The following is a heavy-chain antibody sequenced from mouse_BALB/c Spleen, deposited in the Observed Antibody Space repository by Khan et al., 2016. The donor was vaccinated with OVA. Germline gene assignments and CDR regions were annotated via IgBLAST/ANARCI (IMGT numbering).Heavy chain of an antibody. V-gene: IGHV9-3-1*01. Sequence: QIQLVQSGPELKKPGETVKISCKASGYTFTNYGMNWVKQAPGKGLKWMGWINTYTGEPTYADDFKGRFAFSLEHSASTAYLQINNLKNEDTATYFCARSNGNYWFAYWGQGTLVTVSA. CDR3: ARSNGNYWFAY. CDR1: GYTFTNYG. D-gene: IGHD2-1*01. CDR2: INTYTGEP. J-gene: IGHJ3*01.